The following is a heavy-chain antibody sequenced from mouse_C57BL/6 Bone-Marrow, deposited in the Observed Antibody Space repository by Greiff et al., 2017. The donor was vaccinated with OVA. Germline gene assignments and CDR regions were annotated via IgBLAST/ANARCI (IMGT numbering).Heavy chain of an antibody. CDR1: GYSITSGYY. Sequence: VQLQQSGPGLVKPSQSLSLTCSVTGYSITSGYYWNWIRQFPGNKLEWMGYISYDGSNNYNPSLKNRISITRDTSKNQFFLKLNSVTTEDTATYYCARRDLEGDYFDYGGQGTTLTVSS. J-gene: IGHJ2*01. CDR2: ISYDGSN. V-gene: IGHV3-6*01. CDR3: ARRDLEGDYFDY.